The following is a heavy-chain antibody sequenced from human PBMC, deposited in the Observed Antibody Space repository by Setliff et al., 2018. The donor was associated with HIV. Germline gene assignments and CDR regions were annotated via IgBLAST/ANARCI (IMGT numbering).Heavy chain of an antibody. V-gene: IGHV1-69*06. Sequence: GASVKVSCKASGYTFTNYGINWVRQAPGQGLEWMGRIIPIFGTANYAQKFQGRVTITADKSTSTAYMELSSLRSEDTAVYYCAWNHPDHTTSHPEAFALWGQGTMVTVSS. J-gene: IGHJ3*01. CDR3: AWNHPDHTTSHPEAFAL. D-gene: IGHD1-1*01. CDR2: IIPIFGTA. CDR1: GYTFTNYG.